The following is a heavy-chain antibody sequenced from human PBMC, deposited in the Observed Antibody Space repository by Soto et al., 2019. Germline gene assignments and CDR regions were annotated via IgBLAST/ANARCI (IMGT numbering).Heavy chain of an antibody. J-gene: IGHJ5*02. V-gene: IGHV3-21*01. D-gene: IGHD1-1*01. CDR3: ARAGPQETNARWFDP. Sequence: GGSLRLSCAASGFTFSSYSMNWVRQAPGKGLEWVSSISSSSSYIYYADSVKGRFTISRDNAKNSLYLQMNSLRAEDTAVYYCARAGPQETNARWFDPWGQGTLVTVSS. CDR1: GFTFSSYS. CDR2: ISSSSSYI.